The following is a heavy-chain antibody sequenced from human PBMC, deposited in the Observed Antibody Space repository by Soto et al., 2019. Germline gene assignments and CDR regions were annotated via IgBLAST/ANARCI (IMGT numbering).Heavy chain of an antibody. CDR2: INPSGGST. CDR3: ARELEHSSPFDP. V-gene: IGHV1-46*01. Sequence: ASVKVSCTASGYTFTIYYMHWGRQAPGQGLEWMGIINPSGGSTSYAQKFQGRVTMTRDTSTSTVYMELSSLRSEDTAVYYCARELEHSSPFDPWGKGTLVTVSA. D-gene: IGHD6-6*01. CDR1: GYTFTIYY. J-gene: IGHJ5*02.